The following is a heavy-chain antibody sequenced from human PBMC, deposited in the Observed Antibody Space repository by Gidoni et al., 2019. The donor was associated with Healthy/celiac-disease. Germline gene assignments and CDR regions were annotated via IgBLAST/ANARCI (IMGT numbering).Heavy chain of an antibody. V-gene: IGHV3-30-3*01. J-gene: IGHJ3*02. CDR3: ARDRLVGASAFDI. CDR2: ISYDGSNK. D-gene: IGHD1-26*01. Sequence: QVQLVESGGGVVQPGRSLRRSCAAAGFTFSSYAMHWVRQAPGKGLEWVAVISYDGSNKYYADSVKGRVTISRDNSKNTLYLQMNSLRAEDTAVYYCARDRLVGASAFDIWGQGTMVTVSS. CDR1: GFTFSSYA.